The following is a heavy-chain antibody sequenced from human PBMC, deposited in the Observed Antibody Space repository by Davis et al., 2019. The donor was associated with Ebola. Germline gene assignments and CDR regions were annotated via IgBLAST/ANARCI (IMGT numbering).Heavy chain of an antibody. CDR2: IIPILGIA. D-gene: IGHD3-3*01. V-gene: IGHV1-69*04. Sequence: AASVKVSCKASGGTFSSYAISWVRQAPGQGLEWMGRIIPILGIANYAQKFQGRVTITADESTSTAYMELSSLRSEDTAVYYCASSLRFLEWGVYCMDVWGQGTTVTVSS. J-gene: IGHJ6*02. CDR1: GGTFSSYA. CDR3: ASSLRFLEWGVYCMDV.